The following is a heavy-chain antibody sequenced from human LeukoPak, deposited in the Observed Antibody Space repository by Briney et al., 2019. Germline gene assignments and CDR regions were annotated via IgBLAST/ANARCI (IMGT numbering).Heavy chain of an antibody. CDR2: INHSGST. CDR3: ASRIVGASWRQH. D-gene: IGHD1-26*01. V-gene: IGHV4-34*01. Sequence: SETLSLTCAVYGGSFSVYYWSWIRQPPGKGLEWIGEINHSGSTNYNPSLKSRVTISVDTSKNQFSLKLSSVTAADTAVYYCASRIVGASWRQHWGQGTLVTVSS. J-gene: IGHJ1*01. CDR1: GGSFSVYY.